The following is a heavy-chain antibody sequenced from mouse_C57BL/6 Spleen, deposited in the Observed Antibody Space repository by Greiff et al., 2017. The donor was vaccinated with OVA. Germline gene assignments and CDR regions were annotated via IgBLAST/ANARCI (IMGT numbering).Heavy chain of an antibody. CDR2: ILPGSGST. CDR3: ARAGSLVHYGSSHWDFDG. J-gene: IGHJ1*01. D-gene: IGHD1-1*01. Sequence: VQLQQSGAALMQSGASVKLSCKAPGYTFTGYWLAWVTSRPGHGLEWIGEILPGSGSTNYNEKCKGKSTFTSDTSSNTAYLQLSSLTTEDSAIYHCARAGSLVHYGSSHWDFDGWGAGTTDTDAS. V-gene: IGHV1-9*01. CDR1: GYTFTGYW.